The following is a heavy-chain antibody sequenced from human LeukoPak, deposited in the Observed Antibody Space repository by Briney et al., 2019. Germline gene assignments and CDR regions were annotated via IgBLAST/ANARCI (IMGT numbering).Heavy chain of an antibody. CDR2: ISGSGGST. Sequence: GGSLRLSCAASGFTLSSYAMSWVRQAPGKGLEWVSAISGSGGSTYYADSVKGRFAISRDNSKNTLYLQMNSLRAEDTAVYYCAKAGGRYCSSTSCDPFDYWGQGTLVTVSS. J-gene: IGHJ4*02. V-gene: IGHV3-23*01. CDR1: GFTLSSYA. CDR3: AKAGGRYCSSTSCDPFDY. D-gene: IGHD2-2*01.